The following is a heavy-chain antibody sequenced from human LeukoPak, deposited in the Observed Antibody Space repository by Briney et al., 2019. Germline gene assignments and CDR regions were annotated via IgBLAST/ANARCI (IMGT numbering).Heavy chain of an antibody. D-gene: IGHD2-8*02. J-gene: IGHJ6*02. CDR2: ISSSGDSL. CDR3: AKDMAGGPNYGMDV. V-gene: IGHV3-11*01. CDR1: GFTFSDYY. Sequence: GGSLRLSCAASGFTFSDYYMTWIRQAPGKGLEWVSFISSSGDSLYYADSVRGRFTISRDNAKNSLYLQMNSLRAEDTALYYCAKDMAGGPNYGMDVWGQGTTVTVSS.